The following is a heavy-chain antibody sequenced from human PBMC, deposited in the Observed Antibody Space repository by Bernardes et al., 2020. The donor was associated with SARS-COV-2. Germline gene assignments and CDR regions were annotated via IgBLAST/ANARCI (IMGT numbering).Heavy chain of an antibody. Sequence: SETLSLTCSVSGGSISNYYWSWIRQPPGKGLEWIGRINYSGTTNYNPSLKSRVTISVDTSKNQFSLRLSSVTTADTAFYYCAREQWLVLPCFDYWGQGTLVTVSS. CDR3: AREQWLVLPCFDY. J-gene: IGHJ4*02. CDR1: GGSISNYY. CDR2: INYSGTT. V-gene: IGHV4-59*01. D-gene: IGHD6-19*01.